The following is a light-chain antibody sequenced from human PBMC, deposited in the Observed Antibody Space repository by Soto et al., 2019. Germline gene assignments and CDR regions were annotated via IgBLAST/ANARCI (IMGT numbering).Light chain of an antibody. CDR2: GAS. Sequence: EIVMTQSPATLSVSPGERATLSCRASQSVNTNLAWHQQKPGQAPRLLIYGASTRATGIPARFSGSGSGTEFTLTISSLQSEDFAVYYCQQYYNWRTFGQGTKVEIK. CDR1: QSVNTN. J-gene: IGKJ1*01. V-gene: IGKV3-15*01. CDR3: QQYYNWRT.